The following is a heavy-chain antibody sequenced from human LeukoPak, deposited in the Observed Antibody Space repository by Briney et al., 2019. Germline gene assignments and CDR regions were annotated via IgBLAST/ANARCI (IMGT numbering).Heavy chain of an antibody. V-gene: IGHV4-4*07. CDR3: ARSGGSGTYCDGSFDY. J-gene: IGHJ4*02. Sequence: SETLSLTCSVSGDSITAYYWSWIRQAAGKGLEWIGRIYTSGNTAYNPSLRSRVSMSVDTSKNQLSLNLYSVTAADTAVYYCARSGGSGTYCDGSFDYWGQGTLVTVSS. D-gene: IGHD1-26*01. CDR1: GDSITAYY. CDR2: IYTSGNT.